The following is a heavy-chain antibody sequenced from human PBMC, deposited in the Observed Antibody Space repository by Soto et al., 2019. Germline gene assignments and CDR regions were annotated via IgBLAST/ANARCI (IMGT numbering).Heavy chain of an antibody. CDR1: GGSISSYY. V-gene: IGHV4-59*01. Sequence: SETLSLTCSVSGGSISSYYWSWIRLPPGKGLEWIGYIYYSGRTNYNPSLKSRVTISVDTSKNQFSLKLSSVTAADTAVYYCARGGRVWELEPYYYYGMDVWGQGTTVTVSS. J-gene: IGHJ6*02. CDR3: ARGGRVWELEPYYYYGMDV. D-gene: IGHD1-26*01. CDR2: IYYSGRT.